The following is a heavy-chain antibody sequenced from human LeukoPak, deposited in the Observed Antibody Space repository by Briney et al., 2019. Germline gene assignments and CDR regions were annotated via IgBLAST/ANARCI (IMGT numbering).Heavy chain of an antibody. CDR3: GRTGIGSSYYYGMDV. CDR1: GGSVSSGSYY. V-gene: IGHV4-61*01. J-gene: IGHJ6*02. D-gene: IGHD6-6*01. Sequence: SETLSLTCTVSGGSVSSGSYYWSWIRQPPGKGLEWIGYIYYSGSTNYNPSLKSRVTISVDTSKNQFSLKLNSVTAADTAVYYCGRTGIGSSYYYGMDVWGQGTTVTVSS. CDR2: IYYSGST.